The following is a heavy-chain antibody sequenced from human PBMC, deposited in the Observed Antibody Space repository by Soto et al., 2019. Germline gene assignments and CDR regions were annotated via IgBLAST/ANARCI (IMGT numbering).Heavy chain of an antibody. D-gene: IGHD2-15*01. CDR2: ISWNSGSI. J-gene: IGHJ3*02. V-gene: IGHV3-9*02. Sequence: EVQLVESGGGLVQPGRSLRLSCAASGFTSDDYAMHWVRQAPGKGLEWVSGISWNSGSIGYADSVKGRFTISRDNAKNSLYLQMNSLRAEDTALYYCAKDTSEMVAAINDAFDIWGQGTMVTVSS. CDR3: AKDTSEMVAAINDAFDI. CDR1: GFTSDDYA.